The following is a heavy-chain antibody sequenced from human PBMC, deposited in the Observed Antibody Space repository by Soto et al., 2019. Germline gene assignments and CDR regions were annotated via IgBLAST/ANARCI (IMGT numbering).Heavy chain of an antibody. Sequence: GGSLRLSCAASGFTVSSNYMSWVRQAPGKGLEWVSIIYINSGGSTNYANSVKGRFTISRDNSKNMVYLKMNSLRAEDTAIYYCARVMIAFGGVIAPGAFDIWGQGTMVTVSS. CDR3: ARVMIAFGGVIAPGAFDI. J-gene: IGHJ3*02. D-gene: IGHD3-16*02. V-gene: IGHV3-66*01. CDR2: IYINSGGST. CDR1: GFTVSSNY.